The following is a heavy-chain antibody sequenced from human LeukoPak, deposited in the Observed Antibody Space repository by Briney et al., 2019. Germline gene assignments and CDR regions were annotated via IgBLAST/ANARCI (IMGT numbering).Heavy chain of an antibody. CDR1: GFTFSSYS. Sequence: GGSLRLSCAGSGFTFSSYSMNWVRQAPGKGLEWVSIISSSSYIYYADSVKGRFTISRDNAKNSLYLQMNSLRAEDTAVYYCARAFGYDYVFDYWGQGTLVTVSS. CDR3: ARAFGYDYVFDY. J-gene: IGHJ4*02. V-gene: IGHV3-21*01. D-gene: IGHD5-12*01. CDR2: ISSSSYI.